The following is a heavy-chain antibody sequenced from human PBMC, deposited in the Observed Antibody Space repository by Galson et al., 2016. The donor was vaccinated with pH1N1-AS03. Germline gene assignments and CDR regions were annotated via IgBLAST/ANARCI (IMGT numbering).Heavy chain of an antibody. CDR2: IIAMFGTA. CDR1: GGTFSSYA. CDR3: VRDANYDFWSGHDAFDI. D-gene: IGHD3-3*01. Sequence: SVKVSCKASGGTFSSYAISWVRQAPGQGLEWMGGIIAMFGTANYAQKVQGRVTITADKSTSTAYMELSSLRSEDTAVYYCVRDANYDFWSGHDAFDIWGQGTMVTVSS. V-gene: IGHV1-69*06. J-gene: IGHJ3*02.